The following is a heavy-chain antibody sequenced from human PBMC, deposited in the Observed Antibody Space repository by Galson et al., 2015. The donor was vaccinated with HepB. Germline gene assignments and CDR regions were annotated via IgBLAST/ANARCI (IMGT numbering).Heavy chain of an antibody. CDR3: AKDGRSRGGGDYPDY. J-gene: IGHJ4*02. CDR2: ISWDGDNT. D-gene: IGHD4-17*01. CDR1: GFTFNDYT. V-gene: IGHV3-43*01. Sequence: SLRLSCAASGFTFNDYTMHWVRQLPGKGLEWVSLISWDGDNTYYVDSVKGRFTISRDNSKNSLYLQMNNLRSEDTALYYCAKDGRSRGGGDYPDYWGQGTLVTVSS.